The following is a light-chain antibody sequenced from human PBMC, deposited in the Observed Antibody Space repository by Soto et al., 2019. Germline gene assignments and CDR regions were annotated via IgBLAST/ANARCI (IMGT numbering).Light chain of an antibody. J-gene: IGLJ2*01. CDR1: SSDFGGYNY. V-gene: IGLV2-14*01. Sequence: QAVVTQPASVSGSPGQSITISCTGTSSDFGGYNYVSWYQQHPGKAPKLMIYDVSNRPSGVSNRFSGSKSGNTASLTISGLQAEDEADYYCSSYTSSSTRVVFGGGTKVTVL. CDR3: SSYTSSSTRVV. CDR2: DVS.